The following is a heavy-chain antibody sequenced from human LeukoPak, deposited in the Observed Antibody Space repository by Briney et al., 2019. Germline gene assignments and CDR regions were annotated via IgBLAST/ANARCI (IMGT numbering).Heavy chain of an antibody. D-gene: IGHD6-13*01. V-gene: IGHV3-23*01. CDR3: AKDPRYSSSWYFDY. CDR2: ISASGGGT. J-gene: IGHJ4*02. Sequence: PGGSLRLSCAASGFTFSSYAMSWVRQAPGKGLEWVSVISASGGGTYYAESVKGRFTISRDNSKNTLYLQMNSLRAEDTAVYYCAKDPRYSSSWYFDYWGQGTLVTVSS. CDR1: GFTFSSYA.